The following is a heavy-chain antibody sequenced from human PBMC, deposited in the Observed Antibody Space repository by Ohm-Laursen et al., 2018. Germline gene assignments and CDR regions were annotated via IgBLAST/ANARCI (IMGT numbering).Heavy chain of an antibody. CDR2: ISWNSGSI. CDR3: AKDSKYRSGNYYFPDY. CDR1: GFTFDDYA. D-gene: IGHD1-26*01. Sequence: SPRLSCAASGFTFDDYAMHWVRQVPGKGLEWVSGISWNSGSIGYVDSVKGRFTISRDNAKRSLFLQMNSLRAEDTALYYCAKDSKYRSGNYYFPDYWGQGTLVTVSS. V-gene: IGHV3-9*01. J-gene: IGHJ4*02.